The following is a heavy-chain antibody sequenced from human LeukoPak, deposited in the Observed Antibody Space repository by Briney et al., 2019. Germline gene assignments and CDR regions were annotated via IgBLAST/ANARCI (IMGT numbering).Heavy chain of an antibody. CDR2: IYTSGST. D-gene: IGHD1-20*01. V-gene: IGHV4-4*09. Sequence: SETLSLTCTVSGGSISSYYWSWIRQPPGKGLEWIGYIYTSGSTNYNPSLKSRVTISVDTSKNQFSLKLSSVTAADTAVYYCARSITGGFDPWGQGTLVTVSS. CDR3: ARSITGGFDP. J-gene: IGHJ5*02. CDR1: GGSISSYY.